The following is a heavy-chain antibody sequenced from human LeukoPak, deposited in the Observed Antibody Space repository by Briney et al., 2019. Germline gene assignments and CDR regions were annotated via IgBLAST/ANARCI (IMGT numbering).Heavy chain of an antibody. V-gene: IGHV4-31*03. Sequence: PSQTLSLTCTVSGGSISSGGYYWSLIRQHPGKGLEWIGYIYYSGSTYYNPSLKSRVTISVDTSKNQFSLKLSSVTAADTAVYYCARYDIVATILDYWGQGTLVTVSS. CDR2: IYYSGST. CDR1: GGSISSGGYY. CDR3: ARYDIVATILDY. J-gene: IGHJ4*02. D-gene: IGHD5-12*01.